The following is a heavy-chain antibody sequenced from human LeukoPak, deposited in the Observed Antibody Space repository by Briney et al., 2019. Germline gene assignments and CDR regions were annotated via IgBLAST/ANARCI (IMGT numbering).Heavy chain of an antibody. Sequence: GGSLRLSCAASGFTFDDYAMHWVRQAPGKGLEWVSGISWNSGSIGYADSVKGRFTISRDNAKNSLYLQMNSLRAEDTAVYYCARVRSISGQLDVYWGQGTLVTVSS. J-gene: IGHJ4*02. V-gene: IGHV3-9*01. D-gene: IGHD6-6*01. CDR2: ISWNSGSI. CDR3: ARVRSISGQLDVY. CDR1: GFTFDDYA.